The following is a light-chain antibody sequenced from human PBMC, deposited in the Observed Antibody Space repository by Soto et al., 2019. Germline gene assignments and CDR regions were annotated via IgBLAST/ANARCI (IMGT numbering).Light chain of an antibody. V-gene: IGKV1-33*01. CDR3: QQSLNLPLT. J-gene: IGKJ3*01. CDR1: QPINDY. CDR2: DAS. Sequence: DIHMTQSPSSLSASVGDRVAITCRASQPINDYLNWYQHKPGKAPKLLIYDASSLETGVPPGFSGGGSGTDFTLTINNLQPEDVATYYCQQSLNLPLTFGPGTKVDI.